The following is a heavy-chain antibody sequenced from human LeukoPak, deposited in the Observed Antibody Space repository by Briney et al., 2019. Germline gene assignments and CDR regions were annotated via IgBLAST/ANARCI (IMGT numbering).Heavy chain of an antibody. CDR2: INHSGST. CDR1: GGSFSGYY. V-gene: IGHV4-34*01. Sequence: SETLSLTCAVYGGSFSGYYWSWIRQPPGKGLEWIGEINHSGSTNYNPSLKNRVTISVDTSKNQFSLKLSSVTAADTAVYYCARVGQLRFFDYWGQGTLVTVSS. CDR3: ARVGQLRFFDY. J-gene: IGHJ4*02. D-gene: IGHD2-2*01.